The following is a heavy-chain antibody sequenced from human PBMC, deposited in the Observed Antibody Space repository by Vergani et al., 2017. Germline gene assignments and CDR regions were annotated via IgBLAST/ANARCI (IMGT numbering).Heavy chain of an antibody. CDR2: INYSGRRF. V-gene: IGHV3-20*04. D-gene: IGHD3-10*01. CDR1: GFDFSDYA. CDR3: VRDSVSYSSGTDGLAV. Sequence: EVRLVDSGGASRRPGGSLRLSCVSSGFDFSDYAMGWVRHAPGKGLEWVSSINYSGRRFHYGHSVKGRFTISGDNARNSLYLHMDSLRVEDTASYFCVRDSVSYSSGTDGLAVWGQGTMVTVSS. J-gene: IGHJ6*02.